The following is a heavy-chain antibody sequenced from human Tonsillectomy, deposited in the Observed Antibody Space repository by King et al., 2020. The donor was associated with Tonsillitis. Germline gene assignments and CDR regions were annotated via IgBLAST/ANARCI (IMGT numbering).Heavy chain of an antibody. CDR3: AKVAGQWLVRGGYFDY. V-gene: IGHV3-23*04. J-gene: IGHJ4*02. D-gene: IGHD6-19*01. CDR2: ISGSGGST. Sequence: DVQLVESGGGLVQPGGSLRLSCAASGFTFSSYAMSWVRQAPGKGLEWVSAISGSGGSTYYADSVKGRFTISRDNSKNTLYLQMNSLRAEDTAVYYCAKVAGQWLVRGGYFDYWGQETLVTVSS. CDR1: GFTFSSYA.